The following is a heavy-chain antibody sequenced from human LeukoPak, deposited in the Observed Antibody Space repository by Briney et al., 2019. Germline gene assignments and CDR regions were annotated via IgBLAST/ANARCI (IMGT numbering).Heavy chain of an antibody. CDR1: GHSISSTYY. V-gene: IGHV4-38-2*02. J-gene: IGHJ5*02. Sequence: SETLSLTCTVSGHSISSTYYWGWIRQSPGRGLEWIGSIYHTGSTFYNPSLTSRVTISVDTSKNQFSLNLTSVTAADTAVYYCARDFGHNFYGSRTKWFDPWGQGTLVTVSS. CDR2: IYHTGST. CDR3: ARDFGHNFYGSRTKWFDP. D-gene: IGHD3-10*01.